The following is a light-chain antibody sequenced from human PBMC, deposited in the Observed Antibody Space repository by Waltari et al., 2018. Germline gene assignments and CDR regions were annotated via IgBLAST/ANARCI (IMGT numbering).Light chain of an antibody. Sequence: QSALTQPPSASGSPGQSVTISCTGTSSDVGGYNYVSWYQQHPGKAPRLMIYAVTKRPSGVPDRFSGSKSGNTASLTVSGLQAEDEADYYYGSYAGYNKVIGGGTKLTVL. CDR1: SSDVGGYNY. V-gene: IGLV2-8*01. J-gene: IGLJ2*01. CDR3: GSYAGYNKV. CDR2: AVT.